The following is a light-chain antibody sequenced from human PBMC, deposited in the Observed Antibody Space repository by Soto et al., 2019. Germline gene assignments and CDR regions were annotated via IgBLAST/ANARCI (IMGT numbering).Light chain of an antibody. CDR3: QKYDSAPLFT. J-gene: IGKJ3*01. Sequence: DIQMTQTPPSLSASIGHRVTITCRATQGISRYLAWYQQKPGQVPKLLIYAASTLQSGVPSRFSGSGSGTDFTLTISSLQPEDVATYYCQKYDSAPLFTFGPGTRVDVK. CDR2: AAS. CDR1: QGISRY. V-gene: IGKV1-27*01.